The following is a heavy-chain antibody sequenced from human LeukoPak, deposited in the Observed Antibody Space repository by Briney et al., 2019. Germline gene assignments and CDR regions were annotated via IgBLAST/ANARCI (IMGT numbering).Heavy chain of an antibody. V-gene: IGHV3-21*01. J-gene: IGHJ4*02. CDR1: GFIFSSHS. CDR3: ASRDYSGSGTYRAGLEY. CDR2: ISRGSSSI. D-gene: IGHD3-10*01. Sequence: GGSLRLSCEASGFIFSSHSMNWVRQAPGKGLEWVSSISRGSSSIYYADSVKGRFTISRDNAKNSLFLQMNSLRAEDTAVYYCASRDYSGSGTYRAGLEYWGQGTLVAVSS.